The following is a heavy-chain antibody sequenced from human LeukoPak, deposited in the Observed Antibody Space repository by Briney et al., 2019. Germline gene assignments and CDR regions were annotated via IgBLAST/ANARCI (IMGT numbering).Heavy chain of an antibody. CDR1: GFTFSSYS. Sequence: SGGSLRLYCAASGFTFSSYSMNWVRQAPGKGLEWVSSISSSSSYIYYADSVKGRFTISRDNAKNSLYLQMNSLRAEDTAVYYCARVSDILTGYPYYYGMDVWGKGTTVTISS. V-gene: IGHV3-21*01. J-gene: IGHJ6*04. CDR2: ISSSSSYI. D-gene: IGHD3-9*01. CDR3: ARVSDILTGYPYYYGMDV.